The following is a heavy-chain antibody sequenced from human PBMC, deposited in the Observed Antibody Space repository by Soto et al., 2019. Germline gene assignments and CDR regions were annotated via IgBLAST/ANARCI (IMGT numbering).Heavy chain of an antibody. CDR2: VYYTGFT. CDR1: GDSISSSYY. CDR3: ARLPVVVIALGYFDP. V-gene: IGHV4-39*01. J-gene: IGHJ5*02. Sequence: QLQLQESGPGLVKPSETLSLTCTVSGDSISSSYYWGWVRQPPGKGLECIGAVYYTGFTYYNTSLTSRHTISLDTSKNQFSLRLSSVTAADTAIYYCARLPVVVIALGYFDPWGPGTLVTVSS. D-gene: IGHD2-21*01.